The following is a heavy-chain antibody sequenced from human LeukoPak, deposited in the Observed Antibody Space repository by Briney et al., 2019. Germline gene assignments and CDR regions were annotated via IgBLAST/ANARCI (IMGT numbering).Heavy chain of an antibody. J-gene: IGHJ4*02. V-gene: IGHV3-21*01. CDR3: ARDVDTAMVYYFDY. Sequence: GGSLRLSCAASGFTFSSYSMNWVSQAPGKGLEWVSSISSSSSYIYYADSVKGRFTISRDNAKNSPYLQMNSLRAEDTAVYYCARDVDTAMVYYFDYWGQGTLVTVSS. CDR1: GFTFSSYS. D-gene: IGHD5-18*01. CDR2: ISSSSSYI.